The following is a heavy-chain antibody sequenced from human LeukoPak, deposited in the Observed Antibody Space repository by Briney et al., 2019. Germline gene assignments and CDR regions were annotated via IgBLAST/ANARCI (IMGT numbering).Heavy chain of an antibody. J-gene: IGHJ4*02. D-gene: IGHD3-10*01. Sequence: GGSLRLSCAASGFTCSSYEMNWVRQAPGKGLEWVSYISSSGSTIYYADSVKGRFTISRDNAKNSLYLQMNSLRAEDTAVYYCARVLLWFGELDYWGQGTLVTVSS. CDR1: GFTCSSYE. CDR2: ISSSGSTI. CDR3: ARVLLWFGELDY. V-gene: IGHV3-48*03.